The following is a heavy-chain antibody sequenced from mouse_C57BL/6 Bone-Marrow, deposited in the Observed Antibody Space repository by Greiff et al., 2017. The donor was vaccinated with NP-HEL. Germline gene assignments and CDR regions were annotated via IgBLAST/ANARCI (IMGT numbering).Heavy chain of an antibody. CDR3: ARKADSSGTGFAY. D-gene: IGHD3-2*02. CDR2: IWSGGST. Sequence: QVQLQQSGPGLVQPSQSLSITCTVSGFSLTSYGVHWVRQSPGKGLEWLGVIWSGGSTDYNAAFISRLSISKDNSKSQVFFKMNSLQADDTAIYYCARKADSSGTGFAYWGQGTLVTVSA. J-gene: IGHJ3*01. V-gene: IGHV2-2*01. CDR1: GFSLTSYG.